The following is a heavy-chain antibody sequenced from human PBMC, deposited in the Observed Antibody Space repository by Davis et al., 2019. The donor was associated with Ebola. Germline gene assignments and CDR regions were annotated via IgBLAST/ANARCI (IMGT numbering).Heavy chain of an antibody. CDR3: ARGGCSSTSCLDY. CDR1: GFTFSGHY. D-gene: IGHD2-2*01. Sequence: GESLKISCEASGFTFSGHYMHWVRQAPGKGLVWVSRILSDGSGPTYADSVMGRFTISRDNAKNTLYLQMNSLRAEDTAVYYCARGGCSSTSCLDYWGQGTLVTVSS. J-gene: IGHJ4*02. CDR2: ILSDGSGP. V-gene: IGHV3-74*01.